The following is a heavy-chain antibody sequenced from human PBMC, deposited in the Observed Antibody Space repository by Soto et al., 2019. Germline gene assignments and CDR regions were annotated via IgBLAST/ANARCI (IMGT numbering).Heavy chain of an antibody. V-gene: IGHV4-59*01. CDR1: GGSISSYY. CDR2: IYYSGST. CDR3: ASHPLWLGAGRFDY. D-gene: IGHD3-10*01. J-gene: IGHJ4*02. Sequence: SETLSLTCTVSGGSISSYYWSWIRQPPGKGLEWIGYIYYSGSTNYNPSLKSRVTISVDTSKNQFSLKLSSVTAADTAVYYCASHPLWLGAGRFDYWGQGTLVTVSS.